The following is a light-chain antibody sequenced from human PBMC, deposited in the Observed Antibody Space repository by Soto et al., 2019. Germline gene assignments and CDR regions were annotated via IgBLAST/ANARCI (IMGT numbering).Light chain of an antibody. CDR1: SSDVGGYNF. Sequence: QSALTQPPSASGSPGQSVTISCTGNSSDVGGYNFVSWYQQHPGKAPKLLIYEVSKRPSGVPDRFSGSKSDNTASLTVSGLQAEDEADYYCSSFAGGNNLLFGGGTKLTVL. CDR2: EVS. V-gene: IGLV2-8*01. CDR3: SSFAGGNNLL. J-gene: IGLJ2*01.